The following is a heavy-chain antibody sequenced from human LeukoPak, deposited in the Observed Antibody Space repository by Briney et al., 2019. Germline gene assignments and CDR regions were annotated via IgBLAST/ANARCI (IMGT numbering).Heavy chain of an antibody. Sequence: GGSLRLSCAASGFTFSSYGMHWVRQAPGKGLEWVAFIRYDGSNKYYADSVKGRFTISRDNSKNTLYLQMNSLRAVDTAVYYCAKGLIAAGLGAEYFQHWGQGTLVTVSS. CDR3: AKGLIAAGLGAEYFQH. CDR1: GFTFSSYG. V-gene: IGHV3-30*02. J-gene: IGHJ1*01. CDR2: IRYDGSNK. D-gene: IGHD6-13*01.